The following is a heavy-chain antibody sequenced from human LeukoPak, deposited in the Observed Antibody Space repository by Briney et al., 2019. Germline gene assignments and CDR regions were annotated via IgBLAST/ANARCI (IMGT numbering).Heavy chain of an antibody. CDR1: GGSISSSSYY. Sequence: SETLSLTCTVSGGSISSSSYYWGWIRQPPGKGLEWIGSIYYSGSTYYNPSLKSRVTISVDTSKNQFSLKLSSVTAADTAVYYCTRGLWLQLSDWGQGTLVTVSS. CDR2: IYYSGST. V-gene: IGHV4-39*07. J-gene: IGHJ4*02. D-gene: IGHD5-24*01. CDR3: TRGLWLQLSD.